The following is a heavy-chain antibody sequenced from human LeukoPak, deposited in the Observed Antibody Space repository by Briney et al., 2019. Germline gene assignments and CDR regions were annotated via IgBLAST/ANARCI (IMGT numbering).Heavy chain of an antibody. CDR3: AKNWND. CDR1: GFTFSSYA. Sequence: PGGSLRLSCAASGFTFSSYAMSWVRQAPGKGLEWVSALGGNGDTTYYAGSVKGRFTISRDTSKSTLFLQMNSLRVEDTAIYYCAKNWNDWGQGTLVTISS. CDR2: LGGNGDTT. J-gene: IGHJ4*02. V-gene: IGHV3-23*01. D-gene: IGHD1-1*01.